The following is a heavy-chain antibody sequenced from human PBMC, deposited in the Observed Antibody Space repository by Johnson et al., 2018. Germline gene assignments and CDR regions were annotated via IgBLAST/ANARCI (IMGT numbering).Heavy chain of an antibody. Sequence: QVQLVESGGGVVQPGRSLRLSCAASGFTFSSYAMHWVRQAPGKGLEWVAVIAYDGSNKYYAAPVKGRLTISRDNSKNTRYLQMNSLRAEETAVYYCAKVPYSSSSHPQHWGQGTLVTVSS. V-gene: IGHV3-30*04. J-gene: IGHJ1*01. CDR1: GFTFSSYA. D-gene: IGHD6-6*01. CDR2: IAYDGSNK. CDR3: AKVPYSSSSHPQH.